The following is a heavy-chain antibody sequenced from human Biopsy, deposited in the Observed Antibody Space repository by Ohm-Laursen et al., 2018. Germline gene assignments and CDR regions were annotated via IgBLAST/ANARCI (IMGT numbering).Heavy chain of an antibody. D-gene: IGHD1-14*01. CDR3: ARDRDRRGWFDP. Sequence: PSETLSLTCTASGGSLSSYSWSWIRQPAGKGLEWIGQIYTSGITNYNPSLKSRVTMSVDTSKNKFSLRVSSVTAADTAVYYCARDRDRRGWFDPWGQGTLVTVSS. CDR1: GGSLSSYS. V-gene: IGHV4-4*07. CDR2: IYTSGIT. J-gene: IGHJ5*02.